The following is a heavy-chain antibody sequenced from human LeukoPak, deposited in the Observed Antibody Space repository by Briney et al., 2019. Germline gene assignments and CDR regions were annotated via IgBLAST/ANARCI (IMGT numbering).Heavy chain of an antibody. CDR1: GYTFTNYD. CDR2: ISAYNGNT. CDR3: ARSPTGSYYSDDY. J-gene: IGHJ4*02. Sequence: ASVKVSCKTSGYTFTNYDINWVRQATGQGLEWMGWISAYNGNTNYAQKLQGRVTMTTDTSTSTAYMELRSLRSDDTAVYYCARSPTGSYYSDDYWGQGTLVAVSS. V-gene: IGHV1-18*01. D-gene: IGHD1-26*01.